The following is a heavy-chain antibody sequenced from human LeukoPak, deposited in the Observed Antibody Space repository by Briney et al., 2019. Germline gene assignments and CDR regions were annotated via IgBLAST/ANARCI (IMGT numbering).Heavy chain of an antibody. CDR3: AKYRTQYCGGDCYAFDI. CDR1: GFTVSSNY. CDR2: IYSGGST. D-gene: IGHD2-21*02. Sequence: PGGSLRLSCAASGFTVSSNYMSWVRQAPGKGLEWVSVIYSGGSTYYADSVKGRFNSSRDNSKNTLYLQMNSLRAEDTAVYYCAKYRTQYCGGDCYAFDIWGQGTMVTVSS. J-gene: IGHJ3*02. V-gene: IGHV3-66*01.